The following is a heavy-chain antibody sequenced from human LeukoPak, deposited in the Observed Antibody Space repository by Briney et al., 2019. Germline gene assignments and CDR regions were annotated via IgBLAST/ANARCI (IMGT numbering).Heavy chain of an antibody. CDR3: ARMFWEGGFDI. CDR1: GFSLSTSGMR. V-gene: IGHV2-70*04. Sequence: SGPTLVNPTQTLTLTCTFSGFSLSTSGMRVSWIRQPPGKALEWLARIDWDDDKFYSTSLKTRVTISKDTSKNQVVLTMTNMEPVDTATYYCARMFWEGGFDIWGQGTMVTVSS. CDR2: IDWDDDK. J-gene: IGHJ3*02. D-gene: IGHD1-26*01.